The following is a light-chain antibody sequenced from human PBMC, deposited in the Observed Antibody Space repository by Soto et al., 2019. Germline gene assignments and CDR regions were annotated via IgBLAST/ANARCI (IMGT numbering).Light chain of an antibody. Sequence: QSVLTQPASVSGSPGQSITISFTGTSSDVGGYSYVSWYQQHPGKAPKLMIYEVSNRPSGVSNRFSGSKSGNTASLTISGLQAEDEADYSCSSFSSSSTLVVFGGGTKLTVL. V-gene: IGLV2-14*01. CDR2: EVS. CDR1: SSDVGGYSY. J-gene: IGLJ2*01. CDR3: SSFSSSSTLVV.